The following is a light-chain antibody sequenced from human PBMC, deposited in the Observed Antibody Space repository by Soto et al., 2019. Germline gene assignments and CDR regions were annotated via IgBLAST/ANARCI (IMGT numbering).Light chain of an antibody. CDR3: QQYNDWPPLT. CDR1: QSVSGH. Sequence: EIVMTQSPATLSVSPGERATLSCRASQSVSGHLAWYQQKPGQAPRLLIYDASTRATDIPARFSGSGSGTEFTLTISSLRSEDFAVYYCQQYNDWPPLTFGGGTKVEIK. V-gene: IGKV3-15*01. CDR2: DAS. J-gene: IGKJ4*01.